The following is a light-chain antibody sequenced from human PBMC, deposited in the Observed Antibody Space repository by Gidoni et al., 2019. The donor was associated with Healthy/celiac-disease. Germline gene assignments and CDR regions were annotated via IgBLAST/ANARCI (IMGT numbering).Light chain of an antibody. Sequence: DIQMTQSPSSLSASVGDRVTITCRASQSISSYLNWYQQKPGKAPKLLIYAASSLQSAVPSRFSGSGSGTDFTLTISSRQPEDFATYYCQQSYSTPITFXQXTRLEIK. J-gene: IGKJ5*01. CDR3: QQSYSTPIT. CDR2: AAS. V-gene: IGKV1-39*01. CDR1: QSISSY.